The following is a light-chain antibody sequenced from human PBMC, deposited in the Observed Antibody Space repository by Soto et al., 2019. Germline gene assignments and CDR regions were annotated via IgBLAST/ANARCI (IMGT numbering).Light chain of an antibody. CDR1: QRVNTC. Sequence: DIQMTQSPSTLSASVGDRVSITCRASQRVNTCLAWYQQKPGKAPTLLIYDASSLQSGAPSRFSGSGSGTEFTLTISSLQPDDFATYYCQQYQIDWTFGQGTKVDIK. V-gene: IGKV1-5*01. CDR3: QQYQIDWT. CDR2: DAS. J-gene: IGKJ1*01.